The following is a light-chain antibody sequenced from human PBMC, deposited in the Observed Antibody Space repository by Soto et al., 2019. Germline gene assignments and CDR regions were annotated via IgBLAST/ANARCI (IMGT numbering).Light chain of an antibody. V-gene: IGKV3-15*01. Sequence: EIVMTQSPATLSVSPGERATLSCRASQTVGSYIAWYQQKPGQAHRLLIYGASTRATGIRARFSGSASGTEFTLTSSRLQSEDFAVYYCHQYDNWPQWTFGQGTQVEIK. CDR2: GAS. CDR1: QTVGSY. CDR3: HQYDNWPQWT. J-gene: IGKJ1*01.